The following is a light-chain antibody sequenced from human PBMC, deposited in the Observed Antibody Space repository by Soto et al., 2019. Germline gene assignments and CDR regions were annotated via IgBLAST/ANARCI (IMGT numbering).Light chain of an antibody. V-gene: IGKV3-15*01. CDR1: QSVSSN. CDR2: GAS. Sequence: EIVMTQSPATLSVSPGERATLSCRASQSVSSNLAWYQQKPGQAPRLLIYGASTRATGIPARFSGSGSGTDFTLTISSLQSEDFAVSYCQQYNNWPQTFGQGTKVDIK. CDR3: QQYNNWPQT. J-gene: IGKJ1*01.